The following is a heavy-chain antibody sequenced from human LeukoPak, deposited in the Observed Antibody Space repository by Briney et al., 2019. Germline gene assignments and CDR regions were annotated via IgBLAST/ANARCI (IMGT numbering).Heavy chain of an antibody. D-gene: IGHD3-10*01. CDR3: ARGPYYYDSGSYVAWFDP. CDR1: GYSITGYY. Sequence: GASVKVSCKASGYSITGYYMHWVRQAPGQGLEWMGWINPNSGGTNYEQKFQGRVTMTRDTSISTAYMELSGLRSDDTAVYFRARGPYYYDSGSYVAWFDPWGQGTLVIVSS. J-gene: IGHJ5*02. CDR2: INPNSGGT. V-gene: IGHV1-2*02.